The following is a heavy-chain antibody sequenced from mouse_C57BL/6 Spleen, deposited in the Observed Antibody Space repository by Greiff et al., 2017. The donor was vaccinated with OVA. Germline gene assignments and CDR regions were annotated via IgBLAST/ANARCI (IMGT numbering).Heavy chain of an antibody. V-gene: IGHV1-42*01. J-gene: IGHJ3*01. CDR2: INPSTGGT. CDR3: APPLDGSSPWFAY. D-gene: IGHD1-1*01. Sequence: VHVKQSGPELVKPGASVKISCKASGYSFTGYYMNWVKQSPEKSLEWIGEINPSTGGTTYNQKFKAKATLTVDKSSSTAYMQLKSLTSEDSAVYYCAPPLDGSSPWFAYWGQGTLVTVSA. CDR1: GYSFTGYY.